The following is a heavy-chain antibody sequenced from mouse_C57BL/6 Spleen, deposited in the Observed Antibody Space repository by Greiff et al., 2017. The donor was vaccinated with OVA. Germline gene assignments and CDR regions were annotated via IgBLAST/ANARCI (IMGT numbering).Heavy chain of an antibody. Sequence: EVQLVESGGGLVQPGGSMKLSCVASGFTFSNYWMNWVRQSPEKGLEWVAQIRLKSDNYATHYAESVKGRFTISRDDSKSSVYLQMNNLRAEDTGIYYCTWYYGSSYWYFDVWGTGTTVTVSS. CDR1: GFTFSNYW. CDR3: TWYYGSSYWYFDV. J-gene: IGHJ1*03. CDR2: IRLKSDNYAT. V-gene: IGHV6-3*01. D-gene: IGHD1-1*01.